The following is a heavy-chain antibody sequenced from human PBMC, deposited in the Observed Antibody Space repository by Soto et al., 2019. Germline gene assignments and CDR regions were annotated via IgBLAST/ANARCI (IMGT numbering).Heavy chain of an antibody. CDR1: GASINSGDYY. V-gene: IGHV4-30-4*01. Sequence: PSETLSLTCTVSGASINSGDYYWRWIRQPPGKGLEWIGYIYYSGSTYYNPSLKSRVTISVDTSKNQFSLKLSSVTAADTAVYYCARLGEGSGSPLSPYGMDVWGQGTTVTVSS. J-gene: IGHJ6*02. CDR3: ARLGEGSGSPLSPYGMDV. D-gene: IGHD3-10*01. CDR2: IYYSGST.